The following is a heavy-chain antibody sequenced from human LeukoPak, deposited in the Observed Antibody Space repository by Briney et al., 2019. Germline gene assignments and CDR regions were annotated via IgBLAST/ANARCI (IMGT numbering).Heavy chain of an antibody. D-gene: IGHD3-3*01. CDR1: GFTFSSAA. CDR2: ITGSDEST. V-gene: IGHV3-23*01. CDR3: AKDQGITIFGVVPDY. J-gene: IGHJ4*02. Sequence: PGGSLRLSCAASGFTFSSAAMTWVRQAPGKGLEWVSTITGSDESTYYTDSVKGRFTISRDYSKSTLHLQMNSLRAEDTAVYYCAKDQGITIFGVVPDYWGQGTLVTVSS.